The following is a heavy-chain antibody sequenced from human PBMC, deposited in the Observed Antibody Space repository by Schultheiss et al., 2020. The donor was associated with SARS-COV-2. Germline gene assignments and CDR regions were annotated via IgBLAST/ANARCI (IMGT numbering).Heavy chain of an antibody. CDR3: ARLDSDWGYMDY. J-gene: IGHJ4*02. D-gene: IGHD7-27*01. CDR2: IYYSGST. Sequence: SETLSLTCTVSGGSISSYYWSWIRQPPGKGLEWIGYIYYSGSTNYNPSLKSRVTISVDTSKNQFSLKLSSVTAADTAVYYCARLDSDWGYMDYWGQGTLVTVSS. V-gene: IGHV4-59*01. CDR1: GGSISSYY.